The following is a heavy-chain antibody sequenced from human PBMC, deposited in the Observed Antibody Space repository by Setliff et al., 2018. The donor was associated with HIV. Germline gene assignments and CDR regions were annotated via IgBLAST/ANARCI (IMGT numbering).Heavy chain of an antibody. Sequence: GASVKVSCKASGGTFSSYATNWVRQVPGQGLEWMGWISTYNGNTNYAQKLQGRVTMTTDTSTTTAYMELRSLKSDDTAVYYCARDRTGVTSGEFDPWGQGTLVTVSS. CDR2: ISTYNGNT. CDR1: GGTFSSYA. J-gene: IGHJ5*02. CDR3: ARDRTGVTSGEFDP. D-gene: IGHD2-21*02. V-gene: IGHV1-18*01.